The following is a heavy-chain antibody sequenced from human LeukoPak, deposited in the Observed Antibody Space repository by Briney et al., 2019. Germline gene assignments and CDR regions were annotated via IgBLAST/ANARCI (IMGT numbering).Heavy chain of an antibody. CDR1: GYTFTSYG. Sequence: AASVKVSCKASGYTFTSYGISWVRQAPGQGLEWMGWISAYNGNTNYAQKLQGRVTMTTGTSTSTAYMELRSLRSDDTAVYYCAREIAAAGSNFLDYWGQGTLVTVSS. V-gene: IGHV1-18*01. CDR3: AREIAAAGSNFLDY. J-gene: IGHJ4*02. D-gene: IGHD6-13*01. CDR2: ISAYNGNT.